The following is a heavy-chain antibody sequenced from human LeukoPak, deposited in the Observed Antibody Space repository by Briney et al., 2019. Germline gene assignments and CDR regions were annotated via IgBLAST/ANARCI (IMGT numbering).Heavy chain of an antibody. D-gene: IGHD3-3*01. CDR3: ARSQLWSGYYYGAQNWFDP. Sequence: SETLSLTCAVYGGSFSGYYWSWIRQPPGKGLEWIGEINHSGSTNYNPSLKSRVTTSVDTSKNQFSLKLSSVTAADTAVYYCARSQLWSGYYYGAQNWFDPWGQGTLVTVSS. V-gene: IGHV4-34*01. CDR2: INHSGST. CDR1: GGSFSGYY. J-gene: IGHJ5*02.